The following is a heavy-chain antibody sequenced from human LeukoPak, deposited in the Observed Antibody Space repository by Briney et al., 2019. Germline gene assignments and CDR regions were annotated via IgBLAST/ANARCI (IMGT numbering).Heavy chain of an antibody. D-gene: IGHD6-6*01. V-gene: IGHV4-34*01. CDR3: ARGRQLGHALGY. Sequence: PSETLSLTCAVYGGSFSNYYWSWIRQPPGKGLEWIGEINHSGSTHYNPSLKSRVTISVDTSKNQFSLKLSSVTAADTAVYYCARGRQLGHALGYWGQGTLVTVSS. CDR2: INHSGST. CDR1: GGSFSNYY. J-gene: IGHJ4*02.